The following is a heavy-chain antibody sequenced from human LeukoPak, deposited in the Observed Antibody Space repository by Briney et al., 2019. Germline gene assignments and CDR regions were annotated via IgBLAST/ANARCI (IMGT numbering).Heavy chain of an antibody. V-gene: IGHV1-8*01. Sequence: ASVKVSCKASGYTFSSYDINWVRQATGQGLEWMGWMNPNSGNTGYAQKLQGRLIMTTNTSISTAYMELSSLTSEDTAMYYCARGRNEGDLRLLLYWGQGTLVTVSS. J-gene: IGHJ4*02. CDR1: GYTFSSYD. D-gene: IGHD1-1*01. CDR3: ARGRNEGDLRLLLY. CDR2: MNPNSGNT.